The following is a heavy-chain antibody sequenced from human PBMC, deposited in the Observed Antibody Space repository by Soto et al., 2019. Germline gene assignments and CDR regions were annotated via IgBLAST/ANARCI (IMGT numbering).Heavy chain of an antibody. CDR2: ITNGGNT. Sequence: PGGSLRLSCAASGFTFGDYAMNWVRQAPGKGLEWVSGITNGGNTYYADSVKGRFIISRDNSKNTVYLQMNSLRAEDTALYSCGKSGYGSAINWFNPWGQATQVTV. CDR1: GFTFGDYA. D-gene: IGHD3-10*01. J-gene: IGHJ5*02. V-gene: IGHV3-23*01. CDR3: GKSGYGSAINWFNP.